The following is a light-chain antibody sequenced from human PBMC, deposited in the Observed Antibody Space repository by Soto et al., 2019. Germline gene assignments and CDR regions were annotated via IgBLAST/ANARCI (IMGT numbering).Light chain of an antibody. J-gene: IGKJ2*01. Sequence: DIPMTQSPSSLSASVGDRVTITCRASQSISSYLNWYQQKPGKAPKLLIYAASSLQTGVPSRFSGSGSGTDFTLTISSLQPEDFATYYCQQSHITPRTFGQGTKLEIK. CDR3: QQSHITPRT. CDR1: QSISSY. V-gene: IGKV1-39*01. CDR2: AAS.